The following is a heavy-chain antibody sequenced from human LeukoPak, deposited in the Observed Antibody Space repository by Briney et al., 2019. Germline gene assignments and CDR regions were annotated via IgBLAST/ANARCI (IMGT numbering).Heavy chain of an antibody. V-gene: IGHV3-23*01. J-gene: IGHJ4*02. CDR2: FRVASNT. CDR3: ADYGVSGVRNNFY. D-gene: IGHD3-3*01. Sequence: GGSLRLSCAASGLAFSSYAMSWVRQAPGKGLEWVATFRVASNTFYADSVKGRFTISRDNSRNTVYLQMTSLRADDTAVYYCADYGVSGVRNNFYWGQGTLVTVSS. CDR1: GLAFSSYA.